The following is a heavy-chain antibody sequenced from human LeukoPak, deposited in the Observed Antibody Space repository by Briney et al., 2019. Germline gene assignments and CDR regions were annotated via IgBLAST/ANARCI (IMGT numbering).Heavy chain of an antibody. D-gene: IGHD1-26*01. J-gene: IGHJ4*02. CDR1: GFTFSSYS. CDR2: ISSSSYI. CDR3: ARGGVGATSFDY. V-gene: IGHV3-21*01. Sequence: GGSLRLSCAASGFTFSSYSMNWVRQAPGKGLEWVSSISSSSYIYYADSVKGRFTISRDNAKNSLYLQMNSLRAEDTAVYYCARGGVGATSFDYWGQGTLVTVSS.